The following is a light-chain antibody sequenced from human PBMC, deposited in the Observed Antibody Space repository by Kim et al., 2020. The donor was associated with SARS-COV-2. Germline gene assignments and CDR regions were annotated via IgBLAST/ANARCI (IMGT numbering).Light chain of an antibody. Sequence: SPGEGATLSGRASQSVSINYLAWYQHKLGQAPRLLIYGTSIRATDIPDRFSGSGSGIDFTLTISRLEPEDFAVYYCHQYVSSPYTFGQGTKLEI. CDR1: QSVSINY. V-gene: IGKV3-20*01. CDR3: HQYVSSPYT. J-gene: IGKJ2*01. CDR2: GTS.